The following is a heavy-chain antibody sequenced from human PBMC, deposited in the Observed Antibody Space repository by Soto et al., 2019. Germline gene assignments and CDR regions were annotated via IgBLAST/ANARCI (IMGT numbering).Heavy chain of an antibody. J-gene: IGHJ6*02. V-gene: IGHV3-33*01. CDR1: GFTFSSYG. CDR3: VRADGYSGNDYVYYYGMDV. Sequence: QVQLVESGGGVVQPGRSLRLSCAASGFTFSSYGMHWVRQAPGKGLEWVALVWYAGGNKYYPDSVKSRFTISRDNSKNTLYLQMNSLRAEDTAVYYCVRADGYSGNDYVYYYGMDVWGQGTTVNVSS. CDR2: VWYAGGNK. D-gene: IGHD5-12*01.